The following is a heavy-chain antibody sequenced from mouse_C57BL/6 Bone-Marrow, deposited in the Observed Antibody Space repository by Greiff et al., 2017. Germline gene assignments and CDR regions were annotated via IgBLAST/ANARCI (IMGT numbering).Heavy chain of an antibody. J-gene: IGHJ3*01. D-gene: IGHD2-13*01. Sequence: QVTLKVSGPGILQPSQTLSLTCSFSGFSLSTFGMGVGWIRQPSGKGLEWLAHIWWDDDKYYNPALKSRLTISKDTSKNQVFLKIANVDTADTATYYCARIGGNGDYRFAYWGQGTLVTVSA. CDR2: IWWDDDK. CDR3: ARIGGNGDYRFAY. V-gene: IGHV8-8*01. CDR1: GFSLSTFGMG.